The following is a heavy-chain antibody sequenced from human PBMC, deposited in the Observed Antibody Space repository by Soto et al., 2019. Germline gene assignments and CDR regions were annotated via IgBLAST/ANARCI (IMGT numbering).Heavy chain of an antibody. D-gene: IGHD2-15*01. CDR3: ARVSVRGDYDYMDV. V-gene: IGHV4-31*03. Sequence: SETLSLTCTVSGGSISSGGYYWSWIRQHPGKGLEWIGYIYYSGSTYYNPSLKSRVTISVDTSKNQFSLKLSSVTAADTAVYYCARVSVRGDYDYMDVWGKGTTVTVSS. CDR1: GGSISSGGYY. J-gene: IGHJ6*03. CDR2: IYYSGST.